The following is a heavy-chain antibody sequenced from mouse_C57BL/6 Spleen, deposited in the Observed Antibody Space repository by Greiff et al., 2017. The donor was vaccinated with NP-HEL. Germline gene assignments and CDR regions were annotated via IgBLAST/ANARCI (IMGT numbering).Heavy chain of an antibody. CDR1: GFTFSNYW. D-gene: IGHD1-1*01. CDR2: IRLKSDNYAT. CDR3: TGFTVVEDY. V-gene: IGHV6-3*01. Sequence: EVKVEESGGGLVQPGGSMKLSCVASGFTFSNYWMNWVRQSPEKGLEWVAQIRLKSDNYATHYAESVKGRFTISRDDSKSSVYLQMNNLRAEDTGIYYCTGFTVVEDYWGQGTTLTVSS. J-gene: IGHJ2*01.